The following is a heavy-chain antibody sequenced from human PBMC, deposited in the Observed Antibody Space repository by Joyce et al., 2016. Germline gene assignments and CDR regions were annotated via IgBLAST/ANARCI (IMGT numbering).Heavy chain of an antibody. Sequence: QVQLVQSGPEVKKPGASVKVSCKASGYTFTNYYIHWVRQAPGQGLEWMVKINPRGGSSSHAQKFQGSVTITRDTSTSTVYMELSSLRSEDKAVYYCARGGSSSSWHQEVSFDSWGQGTLVTVSS. CDR2: INPRGGSS. J-gene: IGHJ4*02. V-gene: IGHV1-46*01. CDR1: GYTFTNYY. D-gene: IGHD6-13*01. CDR3: ARGGSSSSWHQEVSFDS.